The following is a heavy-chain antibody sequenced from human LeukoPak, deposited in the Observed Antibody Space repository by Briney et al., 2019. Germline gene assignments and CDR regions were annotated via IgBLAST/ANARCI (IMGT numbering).Heavy chain of an antibody. Sequence: SETLSLTCTVSGGSISSSSYYWGWIRQPPGKGLEWIGSTYYSGSTYYNPSLKSRVTISVDTSKNQFSLKLSSVTAADTAVYYCARQGYSYGLTYYFDYWGQGTLVTVSS. CDR3: ARQGYSYGLTYYFDY. CDR2: TYYSGST. D-gene: IGHD5-18*01. J-gene: IGHJ4*02. V-gene: IGHV4-39*01. CDR1: GGSISSSSYY.